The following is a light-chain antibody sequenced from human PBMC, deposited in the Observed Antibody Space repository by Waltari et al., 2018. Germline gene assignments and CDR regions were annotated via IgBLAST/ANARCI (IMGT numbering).Light chain of an antibody. Sequence: QSALTQPASVSGSPGQSLPISCTGTSSDVGTYKFVSWYHQHPGNVPKLSIDDATDRPSGVPSRFSGSKSGNTASLTISGLQAEDEGDYYCNTYTTSRTGVFGGGTKLTVL. J-gene: IGLJ3*02. CDR1: SSDVGTYKF. V-gene: IGLV2-14*03. CDR3: NTYTTSRTGV. CDR2: DAT.